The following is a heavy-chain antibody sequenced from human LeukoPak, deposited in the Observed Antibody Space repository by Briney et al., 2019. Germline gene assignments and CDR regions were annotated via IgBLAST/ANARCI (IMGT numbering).Heavy chain of an antibody. J-gene: IGHJ4*02. CDR3: ARAKWVAVAGFNFDY. CDR1: GGAFSSYA. CDR2: IIPIFGTA. Sequence: SVKVSCKASGGAFSSYAISWVRQAPGQGLEWMGRIIPIFGTANYAQKFQGRVTITTDESTSTAYMELSSLRSEDTAVYYCARAKWVAVAGFNFDYWGQGTLVTVSS. V-gene: IGHV1-69*05. D-gene: IGHD6-19*01.